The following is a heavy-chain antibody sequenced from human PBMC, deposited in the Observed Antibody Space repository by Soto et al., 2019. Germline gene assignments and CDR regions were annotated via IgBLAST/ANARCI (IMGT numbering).Heavy chain of an antibody. J-gene: IGHJ6*03. V-gene: IGHV1-8*01. CDR1: GYTFTSYD. D-gene: IGHD2-2*01. Sequence: QVQLVQSGAEVQKPGASVKVSCKASGYTFTSYDINWVRQATGQGLEWMGWMNPNSGNTGYAQKFQGRVTMTRNTSISTAYMELSSLRSEDTAVYYCASRVVPAAMGYYYYYMDVWGKGTTVTVSS. CDR2: MNPNSGNT. CDR3: ASRVVPAAMGYYYYYMDV.